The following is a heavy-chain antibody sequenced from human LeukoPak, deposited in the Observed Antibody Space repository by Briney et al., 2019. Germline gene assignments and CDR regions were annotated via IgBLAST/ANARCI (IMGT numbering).Heavy chain of an antibody. CDR3: ARAAPIAVAGDYYYYGMDV. V-gene: IGHV4-59*01. CDR2: IYYSGST. Sequence: SETLSLTCTVSGGSISSYYWSWIRQPPGKGLEWIGYIYYSGSTNYNPSLKSRVTISVDTSKNQFSLKLSSVTAADTAVYYCARAAPIAVAGDYYYYGMDVWGQGTTVTVSS. CDR1: GGSISSYY. J-gene: IGHJ6*02. D-gene: IGHD6-19*01.